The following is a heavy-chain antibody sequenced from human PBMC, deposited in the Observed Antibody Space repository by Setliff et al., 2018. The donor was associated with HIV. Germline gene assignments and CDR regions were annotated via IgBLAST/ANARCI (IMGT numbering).Heavy chain of an antibody. CDR1: GLTVSRNY. Sequence: SLSCAASGLTVSRNYMTWVRQAPGKGLEWVSVIYSGGNTYYADSVKGRFTISRDNSKNTLYLQMNSLRAEDTAVYYCSKESVPAAMLDWFDPWGQGTLVTVSS. CDR3: SKESVPAAMLDWFDP. CDR2: IYSGGNT. V-gene: IGHV3-66*02. D-gene: IGHD2-2*01. J-gene: IGHJ5*02.